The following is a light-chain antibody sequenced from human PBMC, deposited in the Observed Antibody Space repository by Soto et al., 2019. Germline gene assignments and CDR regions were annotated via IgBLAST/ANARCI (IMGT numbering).Light chain of an antibody. V-gene: IGLV2-23*01. CDR1: SSDVGNYKF. CDR3: CPYAHGDTHDYF. J-gene: IGLJ1*01. CDR2: EGD. Sequence: QSVLTQPASVSGSPGQSITISCTGISSDVGNYKFVSWYQHHPGKAPKLMIYEGDKRPSGVSDRFSASKSGITASLTISGLRADDEADYYCCPYAHGDTHDYFFGTGTKSPS.